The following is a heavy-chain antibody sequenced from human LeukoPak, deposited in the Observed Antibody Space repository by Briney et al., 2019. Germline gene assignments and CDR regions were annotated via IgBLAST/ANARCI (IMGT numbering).Heavy chain of an antibody. D-gene: IGHD3-10*01. J-gene: IGHJ6*02. Sequence: GGSLRLSCAASGFTVSSNYMSWVRQAPGKGLEWVAVIWFDGSNKLYADSVKGRFTISRDNSKNTLYLQMNSLRAEDTAVYHCAREVRNGGMDVWGQGTTVTVSS. CDR2: IWFDGSNK. CDR1: GFTVSSNY. CDR3: AREVRNGGMDV. V-gene: IGHV3-33*08.